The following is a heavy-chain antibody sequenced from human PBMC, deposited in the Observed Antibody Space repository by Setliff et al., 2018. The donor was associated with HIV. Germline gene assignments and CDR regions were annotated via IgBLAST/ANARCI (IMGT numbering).Heavy chain of an antibody. D-gene: IGHD2-2*01. V-gene: IGHV1-24*01. CDR2: FDPEDGET. CDR1: GFTLREVS. CDR3: AIDMVGGWLRPMPDF. J-gene: IGHJ4*02. Sequence: ASVKVSCKVSGFTLREVSMHWVRQAPAKGLEWMGYFDPEDGETVYALKFQGRVTMTEDTSTDTAYMELSGLRSEDTAVYYCAIDMVGGWLRPMPDFWGQGALVTVSS.